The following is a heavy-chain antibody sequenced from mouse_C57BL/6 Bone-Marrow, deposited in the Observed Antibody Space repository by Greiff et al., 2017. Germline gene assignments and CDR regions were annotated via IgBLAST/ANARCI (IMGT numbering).Heavy chain of an antibody. Sequence: QVQLQQPGAELVMPGASVKLSCKASGYTFTSYWMHWVKQRPGQGLEWIGEIDPSDSYTNYNQKFKGKSTLTVDKSSSTAYMQLSSLTSEDSAVYYCAREGTYYGYAIDYWGQGTSVTVSS. D-gene: IGHD1-1*01. CDR1: GYTFTSYW. V-gene: IGHV1-69*01. J-gene: IGHJ4*01. CDR2: IDPSDSYT. CDR3: AREGTYYGYAIDY.